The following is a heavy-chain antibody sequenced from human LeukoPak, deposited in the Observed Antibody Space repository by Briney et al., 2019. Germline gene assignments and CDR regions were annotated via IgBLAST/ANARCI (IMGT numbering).Heavy chain of an antibody. J-gene: IGHJ4*02. CDR3: ARVQPIYDYSGYYAY. Sequence: ASVKVSCKTSGYTFTSYGISWVRQAPGQGLEWMGWISAYNGNTNYAQKLQGRVTMTTDTSTNTAYMELRSLRSDDTAVYYCARVQPIYDYSGYYAYWRQGTLVTVSS. D-gene: IGHD3-22*01. CDR1: GYTFTSYG. CDR2: ISAYNGNT. V-gene: IGHV1-18*01.